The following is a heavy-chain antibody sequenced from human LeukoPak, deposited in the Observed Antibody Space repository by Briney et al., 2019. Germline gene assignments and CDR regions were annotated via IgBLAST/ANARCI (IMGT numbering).Heavy chain of an antibody. CDR2: IYGGGST. J-gene: IGHJ4*02. CDR1: GFTVSSNY. Sequence: GGSLRLSCAASGFTVSSNYMSWVRQAPGKGLEWVSLIYGGGSTFYADSVKGRFTISRDNAKNSLYLQMNSLRAEDTAVYYCARGPEYCTNGVCYTDFDYWGQGSLVTVSS. D-gene: IGHD2-8*01. V-gene: IGHV3-66*01. CDR3: ARGPEYCTNGVCYTDFDY.